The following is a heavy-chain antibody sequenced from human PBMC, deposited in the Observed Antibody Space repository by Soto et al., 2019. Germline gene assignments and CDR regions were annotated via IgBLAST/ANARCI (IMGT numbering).Heavy chain of an antibody. Sequence: QVQLQESGPGLVKPSGTLSLTCAVSGGSISSSNWWSWGRQPPGKGLEWIGEIFHNGNTYSNPSLTGRVTMSVDKSKNQFSLTLNSVPAAATAVYYCASRSYAMDIWGQGTTVTVSS. CDR1: GGSISSSNW. J-gene: IGHJ6*02. V-gene: IGHV4-4*02. CDR3: ASRSYAMDI. D-gene: IGHD3-16*02. CDR2: IFHNGNT.